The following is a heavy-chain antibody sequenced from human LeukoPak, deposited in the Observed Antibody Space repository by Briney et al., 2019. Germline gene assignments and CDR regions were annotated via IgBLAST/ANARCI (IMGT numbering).Heavy chain of an antibody. Sequence: PGGSLRLSCAASGFTFSGYAMHWVRQAPGKGLEWVAIIFSDGNNPYYAESVRGRFTVSRDNSKNTLYLQMNSLRAEDTAVYYCAKDGSGWPQYFQHWGQGTLVTVSS. J-gene: IGHJ1*01. V-gene: IGHV3-30-3*01. CDR2: IFSDGNNP. D-gene: IGHD6-19*01. CDR1: GFTFSGYA. CDR3: AKDGSGWPQYFQH.